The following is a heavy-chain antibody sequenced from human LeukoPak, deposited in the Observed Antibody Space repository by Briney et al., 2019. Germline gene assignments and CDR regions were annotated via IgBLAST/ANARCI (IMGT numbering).Heavy chain of an antibody. CDR2: IDGSGGRP. J-gene: IGHJ4*02. D-gene: IGHD6-13*01. CDR3: AKDLGNIAAAGMEISFDY. Sequence: PGGSLRLSCAASGFTLSKYAMNWVRQAPGKGLEWVSGIDGSGGRPPSADSVKGRFTISRDNSKNTLYLQMNSLRAEDTAVYYCAKDLGNIAAAGMEISFDYWGQGTLVTVSS. CDR1: GFTLSKYA. V-gene: IGHV3-23*01.